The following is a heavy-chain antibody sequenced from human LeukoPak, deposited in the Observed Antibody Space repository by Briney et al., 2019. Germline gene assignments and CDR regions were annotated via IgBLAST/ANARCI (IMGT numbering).Heavy chain of an antibody. CDR1: GFTFSSYS. CDR2: ISSSSSTI. V-gene: IGHV3-48*04. CDR3: ARAGQGYCTSAGCFLSLDY. J-gene: IGHJ4*02. D-gene: IGHD2-2*01. Sequence: GGSLRLSCAASGFTFSSYSMNWVRQAPGKGLEWVSYISSSSSTIYYADSVKGRFTISRDNARNSLYLQMNSLRAEDTAVYYCARAGQGYCTSAGCFLSLDYWGQGTLVTVSS.